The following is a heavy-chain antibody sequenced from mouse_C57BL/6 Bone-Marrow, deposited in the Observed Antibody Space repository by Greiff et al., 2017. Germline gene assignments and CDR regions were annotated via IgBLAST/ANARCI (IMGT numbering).Heavy chain of an antibody. D-gene: IGHD1-1*01. CDR1: GYTFTSYW. CDR3: ARSGIYYYGSSSWYFDV. CDR2: IDPSDSYT. Sequence: QVQLQQPGAELVMPGASVKLSCKASGYTFTSYWMHWVKQRPGQGLEWIGEIDPSDSYTNYNQKFKGKSTLTVDKSSSTAYMQLSSLTSEDSAVYDCARSGIYYYGSSSWYFDVWGTGTTVTVSS. V-gene: IGHV1-69*01. J-gene: IGHJ1*03.